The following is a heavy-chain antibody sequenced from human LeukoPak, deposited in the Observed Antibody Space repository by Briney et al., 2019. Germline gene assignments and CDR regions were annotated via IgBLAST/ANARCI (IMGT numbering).Heavy chain of an antibody. CDR1: GFTFNNHA. J-gene: IGHJ3*02. D-gene: IGHD2-2*03. V-gene: IGHV3-30*03. Sequence: GGSLRLSCAASGFTFNNHAMHWVRQAPGKGLEWVAVIADDGSNAYYADSVKGRFTISRDNSNNRLYLQMNGLRAEDTAVYYCTRVDDLDAFDTWGQGTTVTVSS. CDR3: TRVDDLDAFDT. CDR2: IADDGSNA.